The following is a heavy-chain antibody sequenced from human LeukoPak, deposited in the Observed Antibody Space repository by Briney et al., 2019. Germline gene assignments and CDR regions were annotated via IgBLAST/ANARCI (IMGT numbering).Heavy chain of an antibody. CDR1: GYMITSYH. D-gene: IGHD6-13*01. J-gene: IGHJ6*02. CDR2: INPSGGST. V-gene: IGHV1-46*01. CDR3: ARDLGSSSWTYYYGMDV. Sequence: GASVKVSCKASGYMITSYHMHWVRQAPGQGPEWIGTINPSGGSTSYAQKFQGRVTWTRDTSTSTVYMELNSLRSEDTAVYYCARDLGSSSWTYYYGMDVWGRGTTVTVSS.